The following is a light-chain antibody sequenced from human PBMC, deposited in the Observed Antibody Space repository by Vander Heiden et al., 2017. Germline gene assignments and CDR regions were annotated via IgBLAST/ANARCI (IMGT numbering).Light chain of an antibody. CDR3: QQSVTTPYT. CDR2: AAS. V-gene: IGKV1-39*01. J-gene: IGKJ2*01. CDR1: QSISNY. Sequence: DIQMTQSPSSLSASVGDRVTITCRASQSISNYLNWFQQKPGKAPKLLIYAASTLQSGVPSRFSGSASGTDFTLTISRLQPEDFATYYCQQSVTTPYTFGQGSKLEIK.